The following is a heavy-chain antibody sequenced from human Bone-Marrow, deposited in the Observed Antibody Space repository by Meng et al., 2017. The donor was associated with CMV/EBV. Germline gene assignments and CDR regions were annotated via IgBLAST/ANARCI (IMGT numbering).Heavy chain of an antibody. CDR3: ARDIAAAGTGGTFDP. CDR1: VSSNSAA. D-gene: IGHD6-13*01. Sequence: VSSNSAAWAWIRQSPSRGLEWLGRTYYRSKWYNDYAVSVKSRITINPDTSKNQFSLQLNSVTPEDTAVYYCARDIAAAGTGGTFDPWGQGTLVTVSS. CDR2: TYYRSKWYN. J-gene: IGHJ5*02. V-gene: IGHV6-1*01.